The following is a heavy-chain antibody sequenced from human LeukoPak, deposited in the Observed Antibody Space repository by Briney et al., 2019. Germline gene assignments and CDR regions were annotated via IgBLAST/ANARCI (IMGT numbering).Heavy chain of an antibody. CDR2: ISSSGSTM. V-gene: IGHV3-48*03. CDR1: GFTFSSYE. J-gene: IGHJ3*02. CDR3: AREKLEGGGYNWKVQHGVAFDI. Sequence: GGSLRLSCAASGFTFSSYEINWVRQAPGKGLEWVSYISSSGSTMYYADSVKGRFTISRDNAKNSLYLQMDSLRAEDTAVYFCAREKLEGGGYNWKVQHGVAFDIWGQGTMVTVSS. D-gene: IGHD5-24*01.